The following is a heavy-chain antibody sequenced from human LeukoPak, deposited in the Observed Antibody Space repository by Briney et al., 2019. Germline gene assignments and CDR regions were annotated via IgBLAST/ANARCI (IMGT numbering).Heavy chain of an antibody. CDR2: IKSDGSST. D-gene: IGHD4-11*01. CDR3: TRDPTQYLRYGYFDY. V-gene: IGHV3-74*01. J-gene: IGHJ4*02. Sequence: GGSLRLSCAASGFTFSSYWMHWVRQAPGKGLVWVSRIKSDGSSTSYADSVKGRFTISRDNAKNTLYLQMNSLRAEDTAVYYCTRDPTQYLRYGYFDYWGQGTLVTVSS. CDR1: GFTFSSYW.